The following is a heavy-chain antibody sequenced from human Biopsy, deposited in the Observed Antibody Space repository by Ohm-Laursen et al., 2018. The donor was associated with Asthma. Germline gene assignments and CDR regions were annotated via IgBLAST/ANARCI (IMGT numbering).Heavy chain of an antibody. V-gene: IGHV3-30*03. CDR3: ARAYSSGWTRGMDV. CDR1: GFAFSQYG. CDR2: ISYDGRTT. Sequence: SLRLSCTASGFAFSQYGMHWVRQAPVQGLEWVAVISYDGRTTYYAGSVEGRLTISRDNAKNTLSLQMNSLSAADTAVYYCARAYSSGWTRGMDVWGQGTTVIVSS. J-gene: IGHJ6*02. D-gene: IGHD6-19*01.